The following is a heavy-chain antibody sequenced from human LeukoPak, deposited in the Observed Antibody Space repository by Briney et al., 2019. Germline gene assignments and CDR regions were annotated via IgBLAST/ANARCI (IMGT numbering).Heavy chain of an antibody. V-gene: IGHV3-9*01. Sequence: GGSLRLSCAGSGFIFNNYAMHCVRQPPGKGLEWVSGISWNSGSIDYADSVKGRFTLSRGNAKSSLYLPLPRLRVADTAFSYCAKANPRHYTRGPNPDSLHWGQGALVTVSS. CDR3: AKANPRHYTRGPNPDSLH. D-gene: IGHD2-2*02. J-gene: IGHJ4*02. CDR2: ISWNSGSI. CDR1: GFIFNNYA.